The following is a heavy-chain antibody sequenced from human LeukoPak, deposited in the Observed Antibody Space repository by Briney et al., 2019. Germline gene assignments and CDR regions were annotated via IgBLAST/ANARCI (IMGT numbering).Heavy chain of an antibody. CDR1: GFTFSSYG. Sequence: GGSLRLSCAASGFTFSSYGMHWVRQATGKGLEWVSAIGTAGDTYYPGSVKGRFTISRENAKNSLYLQMNSLRAGDTAVYYCARGGGSGSHYDYWGQGTLVTVSS. J-gene: IGHJ4*02. V-gene: IGHV3-13*04. CDR2: IGTAGDT. D-gene: IGHD3-10*01. CDR3: ARGGGSGSHYDY.